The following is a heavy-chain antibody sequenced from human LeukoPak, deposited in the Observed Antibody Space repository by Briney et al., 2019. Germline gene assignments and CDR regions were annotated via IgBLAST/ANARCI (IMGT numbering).Heavy chain of an antibody. CDR2: IYPGDSDT. Sequence: KVGESLKISCKGSGYSFTSYWIGWVRQMPGKGLEWMVIIYPGDSDTRYSPSFQGQVTISADKSISTAYLQWSSLKASDTAMYYCARSARRYYYYYGMDVWGQGTTVAVSS. CDR3: ARSARRYYYYYGMDV. V-gene: IGHV5-51*01. CDR1: GYSFTSYW. J-gene: IGHJ6*02.